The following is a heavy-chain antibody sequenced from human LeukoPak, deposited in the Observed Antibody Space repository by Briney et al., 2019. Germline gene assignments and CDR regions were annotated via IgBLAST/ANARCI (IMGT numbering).Heavy chain of an antibody. J-gene: IGHJ4*02. CDR1: GFTFSGYG. D-gene: IGHD2-15*01. V-gene: IGHV3-30*02. Sequence: GGSLRLSCAASGFTFSGYGMHWVRQAPGKGLEWVAFIQYDESNKYYADSVKGRFTISRDNFKNTLYLQMNSLRAEGTAAYYCAKVTADCSGGSCYVPLGYWGQGTLVTVSS. CDR3: AKVTADCSGGSCYVPLGY. CDR2: IQYDESNK.